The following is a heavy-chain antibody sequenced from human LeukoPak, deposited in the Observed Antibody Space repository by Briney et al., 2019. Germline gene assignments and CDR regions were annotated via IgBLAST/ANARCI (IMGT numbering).Heavy chain of an antibody. CDR1: GFTFSSYW. Sequence: GGSLRLSCAASGFTFSSYWMHWVRQAPGKGLVWVSRINTDGSSTSYADSVKGRFTISRDNAKNTLYLQMNSLRAEDTAVYYCARPPRATYCSSTSCQYYYYYYYMDVWGKGTTVTVSS. J-gene: IGHJ6*03. D-gene: IGHD2-2*01. V-gene: IGHV3-74*01. CDR3: ARPPRATYCSSTSCQYYYYYYYMDV. CDR2: INTDGSST.